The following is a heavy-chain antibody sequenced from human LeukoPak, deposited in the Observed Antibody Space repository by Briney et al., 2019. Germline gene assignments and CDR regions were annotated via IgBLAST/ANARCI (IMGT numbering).Heavy chain of an antibody. CDR2: INWNGGST. V-gene: IGHV3-20*04. CDR3: ARGLTAADDY. J-gene: IGHJ4*02. CDR1: GFTFNTYW. D-gene: IGHD6-13*01. Sequence: PGGSLRLSCAASGFTFNTYWMSWVRQAPGKGLEWVSGINWNGGSTGYADSVKGRFTISKDNAKNSLYLQMNSLRAEDTALYYCARGLTAADDYWGQGTLVTVSS.